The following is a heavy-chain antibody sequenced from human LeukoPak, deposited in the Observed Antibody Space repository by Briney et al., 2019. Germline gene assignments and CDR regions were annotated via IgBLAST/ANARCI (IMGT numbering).Heavy chain of an antibody. J-gene: IGHJ6*04. V-gene: IGHV3-48*03. CDR3: AELGITMIGGV. CDR1: GFTFSSYG. CDR2: ISSSGSTI. Sequence: GGSLKLSCAASGFTFSSYGMHWVRQAAGEGLDWVSYISSSGSTIYYADSVKGRFTISRDNAKNSLYLQMNSLRAEDTAVYYCAELGITMIGGVWGKGTTVTISS. D-gene: IGHD3-10*02.